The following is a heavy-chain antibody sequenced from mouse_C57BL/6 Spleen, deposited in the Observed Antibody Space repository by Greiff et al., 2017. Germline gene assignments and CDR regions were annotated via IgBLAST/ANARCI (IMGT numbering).Heavy chain of an antibody. CDR2: INPYNGGT. CDR3: ARFGGYDGAMDY. Sequence: VQLQQSGPVLVKPGASVKMSCKASGYTFTDYYMNWVKQSHGKSLEWIGVINPYNGGTSYNQKFKGKATLTVDKSSSTAYMELNSLTSEDSAVYYCARFGGYDGAMDYWGQGTSVTVSS. V-gene: IGHV1-19*01. D-gene: IGHD2-2*01. J-gene: IGHJ4*01. CDR1: GYTFTDYY.